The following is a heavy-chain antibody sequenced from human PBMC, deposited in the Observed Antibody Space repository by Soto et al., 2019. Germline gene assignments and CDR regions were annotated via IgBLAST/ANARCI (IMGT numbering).Heavy chain of an antibody. D-gene: IGHD3-9*01. J-gene: IGHJ4*02. Sequence: GASVKVSCKVSGYTLTELSMHWVRQAPGKGLEWMGGFDPEDGETIYAQKFQGRVTMTEDTSTDTAYMELSSLRSEDTAAYYCATELNYDILTGHRITWNWGQGTLVTVSS. CDR3: ATELNYDILTGHRITWN. CDR2: FDPEDGET. V-gene: IGHV1-24*01. CDR1: GYTLTELS.